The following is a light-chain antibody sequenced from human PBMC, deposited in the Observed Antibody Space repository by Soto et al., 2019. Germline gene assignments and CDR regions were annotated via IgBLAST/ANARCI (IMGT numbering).Light chain of an antibody. CDR2: SDN. CDR3: AAWDVRLVV. Sequence: QSVLTQPPSASGTPGQRVTLSCSGSRSNIGTNTVTWYQQLPGTAPKLLIYSDNQRPSGVPDRFSGSKAGTSASLAISGLQSDDEADYYCAAWDVRLVVFGGGTQLTVL. CDR1: RSNIGTNT. V-gene: IGLV1-44*01. J-gene: IGLJ2*01.